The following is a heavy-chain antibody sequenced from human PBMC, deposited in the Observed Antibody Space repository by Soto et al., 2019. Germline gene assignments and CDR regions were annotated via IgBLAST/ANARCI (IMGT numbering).Heavy chain of an antibody. CDR1: GYTFTSYG. J-gene: IGHJ4*02. V-gene: IGHV1-18*01. CDR2: ISAYNGNT. CDR3: ARGSVYLAAAASIDY. Sequence: ASVKVSCKASGYTFTSYGISWVRQAPGQGLEWMGWISAYNGNTNYAQKLQGRVTMTTDTSTSTAYMELRSLRSDDTAVYYCARGSVYLAAAASIDYWGQGTLVTVYS. D-gene: IGHD6-13*01.